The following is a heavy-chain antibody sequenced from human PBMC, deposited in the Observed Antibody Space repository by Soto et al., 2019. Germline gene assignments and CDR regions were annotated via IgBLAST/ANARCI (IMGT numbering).Heavy chain of an antibody. CDR2: ISGSGGST. CDR1: GFTFSSYA. CDR3: ARHFRWGYYFDY. D-gene: IGHD1-26*01. J-gene: IGHJ4*02. Sequence: GGSLRLSCAASGFTFSSYAMSWVRQAPGKGLEWVSAISGSGGSTYYADPVKGRFTISRDNSKNTLYLQMNGLRAEDTAVYYCARHFRWGYYFDYWGQGALVTVSS. V-gene: IGHV3-23*01.